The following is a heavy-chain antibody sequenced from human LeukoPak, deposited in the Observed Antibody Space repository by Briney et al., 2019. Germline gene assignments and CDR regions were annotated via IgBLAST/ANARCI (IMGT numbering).Heavy chain of an antibody. D-gene: IGHD4-23*01. J-gene: IGHJ2*01. CDR3: ATDRTVGAPYRYFDL. CDR1: GVTLSTYA. Sequence: PGGSLRLSCAASGVTLSTYAMSWARQAPGKGLEWVSGISSSGSGDNTYYADSVKGRFTIFRDSSKNTLFLHMNTLRAEDTAIYYCATDRTVGAPYRYFDLWGRGNLVTVSS. CDR2: ISSSGSGDNT. V-gene: IGHV3-23*01.